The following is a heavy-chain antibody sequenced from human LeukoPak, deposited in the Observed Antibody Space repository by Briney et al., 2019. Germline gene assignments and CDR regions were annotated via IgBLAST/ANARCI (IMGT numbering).Heavy chain of an antibody. CDR1: GFTFSSYA. CDR3: AKDQSTYYYGSGRYYYYYYMDV. D-gene: IGHD3-10*01. Sequence: GGSLRLSCAASGFTFSSYAMSWVRQAPGKGLEWVSAISAGGGSTFYADSVKGQFTISRDNSKNTLYLQMNSLRAEDTAVYYCAKDQSTYYYGSGRYYYYYYMDVWGKGTTVTISS. V-gene: IGHV3-23*01. CDR2: ISAGGGST. J-gene: IGHJ6*03.